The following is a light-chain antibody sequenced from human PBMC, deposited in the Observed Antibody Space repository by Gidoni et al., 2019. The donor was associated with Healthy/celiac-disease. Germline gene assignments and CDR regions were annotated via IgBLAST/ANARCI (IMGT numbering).Light chain of an antibody. J-gene: IGKJ2*01. CDR1: QSISSW. V-gene: IGKV1-5*03. CDR2: KAS. Sequence: DIQMTQSPSTLSASVGDRVTITCRASQSISSWLAWYQQKPGKAPKLLIYKASSLESGVPSRFSGSGSGTEFTLTISSLQPDDFATYYCQQYNSYPVTFXQXTKLEI. CDR3: QQYNSYPVT.